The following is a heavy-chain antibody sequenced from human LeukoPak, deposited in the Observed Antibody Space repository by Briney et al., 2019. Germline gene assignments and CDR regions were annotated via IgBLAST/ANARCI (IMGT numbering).Heavy chain of an antibody. D-gene: IGHD3-3*01. J-gene: IGHJ4*02. Sequence: SVKVSCKASGGTFSSHAINWVRQAPGQGLEWMGGIIPMSSTTKSAQKFQGRVTITADESTSTVFMELSSLRSDDTAVYYCARPRTYYDSWSGYPPFDYWGQGTLVTVSS. CDR3: ARPRTYYDSWSGYPPFDY. CDR2: IIPMSSTT. CDR1: GGTFSSHA. V-gene: IGHV1-69*13.